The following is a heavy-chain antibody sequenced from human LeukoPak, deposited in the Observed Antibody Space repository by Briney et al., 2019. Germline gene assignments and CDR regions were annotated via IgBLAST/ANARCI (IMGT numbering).Heavy chain of an antibody. J-gene: IGHJ5*02. V-gene: IGHV4-39*01. CDR2: IYYSGSA. Sequence: SETLFLTCTVSGGSISSSSSYWGWIRQPPGKGLEWIGTIYYSGSAYFNSSLKSRVTISVDTSKNQFSLQLSSVTAADTAVYYCARLSKNYDILTGYEYNWLDPWGQGTLVTVSS. D-gene: IGHD3-9*01. CDR3: ARLSKNYDILTGYEYNWLDP. CDR1: GGSISSSSSY.